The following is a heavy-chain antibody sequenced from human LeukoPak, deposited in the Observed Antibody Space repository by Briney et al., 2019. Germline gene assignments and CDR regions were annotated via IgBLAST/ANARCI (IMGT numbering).Heavy chain of an antibody. CDR2: ISSSSSTI. J-gene: IGHJ4*02. CDR1: GFTFSSYS. V-gene: IGHV3-48*01. Sequence: GGSLRLSCAASGFTFSSYSMNWVRQAPGKGLEWVSYISSSSSTIYYADSVKGRFTISRDNAKNSLYLQMNSLRAEDTAVYYCARAFGIAGAGTGFDYWGQGTLVTFSS. CDR3: ARAFGIAGAGTGFDY. D-gene: IGHD6-13*01.